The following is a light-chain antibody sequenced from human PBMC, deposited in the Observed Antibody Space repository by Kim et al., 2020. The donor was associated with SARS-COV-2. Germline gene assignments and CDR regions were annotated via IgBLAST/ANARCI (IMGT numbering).Light chain of an antibody. Sequence: GAKVPFSCSGRSANMGNNYVSGYQQPQGTAAKLLFHDNDRRPSGITDRFSGGKSGTSATLGISGLQTEDEADDYCGTCDSSLSAGIFGGGTQLSVL. CDR2: DND. CDR3: GTCDSSLSAGI. J-gene: IGLJ2*01. V-gene: IGLV1-51*01. CDR1: SANMGNNY.